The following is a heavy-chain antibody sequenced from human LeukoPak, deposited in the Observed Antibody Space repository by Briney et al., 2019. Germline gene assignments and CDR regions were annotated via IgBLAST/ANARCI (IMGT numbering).Heavy chain of an antibody. CDR3: AKLDMPRGVFQDSNFDN. J-gene: IGHJ4*02. CDR2: LSRSGAST. D-gene: IGHD3-10*01. Sequence: GGSLRLSCAASGFAFNNYAMSWVRQAPGKGLEWVSSLSRSGASTYYADSVKGRFTISRDSSKNVVDLQMNSLRAEDTAVYYCAKLDMPRGVFQDSNFDNWGQGTLATVSA. V-gene: IGHV3-23*01. CDR1: GFAFNNYA.